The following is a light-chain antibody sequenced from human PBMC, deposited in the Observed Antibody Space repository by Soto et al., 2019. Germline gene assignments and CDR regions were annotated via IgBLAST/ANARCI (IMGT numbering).Light chain of an antibody. J-gene: IGLJ3*02. CDR3: GTWDSSLCTGV. Sequence: VFTPPPSLSAAPGQKVTLSFSGSTSNIGNYYVSWYQQLPGTAPKLLIYDNSQRPAGIPDRFSGSKSGTSATLGITGLQTGDEADYYCGTWDSSLCTGVFGGGTKVTVL. V-gene: IGLV1-51*01. CDR2: DNS. CDR1: TSNIGNYY.